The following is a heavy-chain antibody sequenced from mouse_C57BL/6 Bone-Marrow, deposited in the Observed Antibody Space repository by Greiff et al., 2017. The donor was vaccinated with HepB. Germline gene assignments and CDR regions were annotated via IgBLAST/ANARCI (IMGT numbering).Heavy chain of an antibody. D-gene: IGHD2-5*01. CDR2: ISSGGSST. V-gene: IGHV5-6*01. CDR3: ARRRSNYMLWYFDV. J-gene: IGHJ1*03. Sequence: EVQRVESGGDLVKPGGSLKLSCAASGFTFSSYGMSWVRQTPDQRLEWVATISSGGSSTYYPDSVKGRFTISRDNAKTTLYLQMSSLKSEDTAMYYCARRRSNYMLWYFDVWGTGTTVTVSS. CDR1: GFTFSSYG.